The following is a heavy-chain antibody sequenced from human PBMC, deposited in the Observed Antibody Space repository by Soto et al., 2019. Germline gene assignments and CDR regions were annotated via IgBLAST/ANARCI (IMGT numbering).Heavy chain of an antibody. CDR1: GYLISSGYY. D-gene: IGHD3-10*01. CDR2: IDYSGKT. Sequence: PSETLSLTCSVSGYLISSGYYWGWVGQTPGKGLEWLGSIDYSGKTYKNPSLKSRVSASVDLSQNQFSLNLRSVTAADTAVYYCARENYYALDYWGPGTLVTVSS. CDR3: ARENYYALDY. V-gene: IGHV4-38-2*02. J-gene: IGHJ4*02.